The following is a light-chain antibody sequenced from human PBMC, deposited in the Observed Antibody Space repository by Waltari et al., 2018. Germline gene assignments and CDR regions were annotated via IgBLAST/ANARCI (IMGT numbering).Light chain of an antibody. CDR1: SRDVGGYNY. J-gene: IGLJ2*01. CDR2: GVS. Sequence: QSALTQPRSVSGSPGQSVTISCTGTSRDVGGYNYVSWYQQHPGKVPKLIIFGVSTRPSGVPNRFSGSKSGNTASLTISGLLAEDEADYYCCSYAGSYTLIFGGGTKMTVL. CDR3: CSYAGSYTLI. V-gene: IGLV2-11*01.